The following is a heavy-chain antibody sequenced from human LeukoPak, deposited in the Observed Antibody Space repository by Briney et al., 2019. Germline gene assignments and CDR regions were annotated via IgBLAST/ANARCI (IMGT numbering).Heavy chain of an antibody. V-gene: IGHV5-51*01. CDR3: ARLGIVGATRNYFDY. Sequence: GAPRKISCKGSGYSFTNYWIGWVRQMPGKGLGCMGIIYPGDSDTRYSPSFQGQVTISADKSISTAYLQWSSLKASDTAMYYCARLGIVGATRNYFDYWGQGTLVTDSP. CDR1: GYSFTNYW. D-gene: IGHD1-26*01. J-gene: IGHJ4*02. CDR2: IYPGDSDT.